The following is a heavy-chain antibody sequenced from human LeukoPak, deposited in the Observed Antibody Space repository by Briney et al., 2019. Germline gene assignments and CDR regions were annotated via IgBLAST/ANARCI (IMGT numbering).Heavy chain of an antibody. Sequence: ASETLSLTCTVSGGSISTSDRYWGWIRQPPGKGLEWIGSTYYSGITYRNPSLKSRVTISVDTSKNQFSLRLSSVTAADTAVYYCARHQEAMVRGVLYYMDVWGKGTTVTISS. CDR1: GGSISTSDRY. J-gene: IGHJ6*03. D-gene: IGHD3-10*01. V-gene: IGHV4-39*01. CDR2: TYYSGIT. CDR3: ARHQEAMVRGVLYYMDV.